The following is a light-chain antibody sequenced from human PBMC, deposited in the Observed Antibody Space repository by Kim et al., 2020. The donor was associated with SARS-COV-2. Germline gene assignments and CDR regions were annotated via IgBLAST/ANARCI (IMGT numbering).Light chain of an antibody. J-gene: IGKJ5*01. CDR2: DAA. CDR3: QQYDAPPFT. Sequence: DIQLTQSPSSLSASVGDRVTITCQASEDVSDYFNWYHQKPGEAPKVLIRDAANLESWVPSRFSRGGYGTEFSLTISSVQPEDMGTYYCQQYDAPPFTFGQGTRLEIK. V-gene: IGKV1-33*01. CDR1: EDVSDY.